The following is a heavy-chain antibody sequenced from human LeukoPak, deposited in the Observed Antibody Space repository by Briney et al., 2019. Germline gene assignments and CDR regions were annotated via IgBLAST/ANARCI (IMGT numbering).Heavy chain of an antibody. Sequence: PSETLSLTCALSGGSLSGYYWSWIRQFPGKGLEWIAYMSYIGSTNYNPSLRSRVTISIDTSKKKLSLTLTSVTAADTAVYYCASWSTSSYYVTRVDHWGQGTLVTVSS. CDR2: MSYIGST. J-gene: IGHJ4*02. V-gene: IGHV4-59*12. CDR3: ASWSTSSYYVTRVDH. CDR1: GGSLSGYY. D-gene: IGHD3-22*01.